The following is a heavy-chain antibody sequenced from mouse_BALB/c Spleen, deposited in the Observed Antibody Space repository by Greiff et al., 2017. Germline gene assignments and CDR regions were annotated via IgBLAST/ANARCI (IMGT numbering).Heavy chain of an antibody. CDR2: ISSGSSTI. Sequence: EVKLMESGGGLVQPGGSRKLSCAASGFTFSSFGMHWVRQAPEKGLEWVAYISSGSSTIYYADTVKGRFTISRDNPKNTLFLQMTSLRSEDTAMYDCARSGEANRSYAMDYWGQGTSVTVSS. CDR3: ARSGEANRSYAMDY. CDR1: GFTFSSFG. J-gene: IGHJ4*01. D-gene: IGHD2-14*01. V-gene: IGHV5-17*02.